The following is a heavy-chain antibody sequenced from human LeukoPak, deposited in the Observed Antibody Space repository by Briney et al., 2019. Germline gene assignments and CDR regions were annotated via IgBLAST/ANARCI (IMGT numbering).Heavy chain of an antibody. CDR1: GGSISSGGYY. CDR3: AWGEIATGGSDY. V-gene: IGHV4-31*03. J-gene: IGHJ4*02. CDR2: IYYSGST. Sequence: KPSQTLSLTCTVSGGSISSGGYYWSWIRQHPGKGLEWIGYIYYSGSTYYNPSLKSRVTISVDTSKNQISLNLRSVTAADTAVYYCAWGEIATGGSDYWGQGTLVTVSS. D-gene: IGHD6-13*01.